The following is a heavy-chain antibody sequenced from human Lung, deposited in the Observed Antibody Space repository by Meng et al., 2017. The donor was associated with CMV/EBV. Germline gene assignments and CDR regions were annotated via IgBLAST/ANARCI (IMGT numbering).Heavy chain of an antibody. CDR1: GFILSRHS. J-gene: IGHJ4*02. Sequence: GEXXTISCAASGFILSRHSMNWVRQAPGKGLEWVSSISSSSSSIYYADSVKGRFTVSRDNAKNSLYLQMDSLRVDDTAVYYCSRKPRYSSGFYDDLGQGTLVTVSS. V-gene: IGHV3-21*01. D-gene: IGHD6-19*01. CDR2: ISSSSSSI. CDR3: SRKPRYSSGFYDD.